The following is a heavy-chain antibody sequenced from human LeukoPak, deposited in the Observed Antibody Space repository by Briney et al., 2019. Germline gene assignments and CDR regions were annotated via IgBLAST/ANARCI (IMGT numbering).Heavy chain of an antibody. Sequence: GGSLRLSCAASGLTVSSNYMSWVRQAPGKGLEWVSVICSDGRTYYADSVKGRFTISRDNSKNTLYLQMNSLRAEDTAVYYCARAPGGTQASSGYFDCWGQGTLVTVSS. CDR3: ARAPGGTQASSGYFDC. V-gene: IGHV3-53*01. CDR2: ICSDGRT. CDR1: GLTVSSNY. J-gene: IGHJ4*02. D-gene: IGHD3-22*01.